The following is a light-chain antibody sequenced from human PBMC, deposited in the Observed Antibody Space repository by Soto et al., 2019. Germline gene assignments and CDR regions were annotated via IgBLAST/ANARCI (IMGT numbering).Light chain of an antibody. J-gene: IGLJ1*01. CDR2: DVS. V-gene: IGLV2-11*01. CDR3: CAYAGSFIFV. CDR1: SSDVGTFKY. Sequence: QSALTQPRSASGSPGQSVTISCTGASSDVGTFKYVTWYQQHPGKAPKLMTYDVSKRPSGVPDRFSGSKSGNTAALTISGLQAEDEADYYCCAYAGSFIFVFGTGTKV.